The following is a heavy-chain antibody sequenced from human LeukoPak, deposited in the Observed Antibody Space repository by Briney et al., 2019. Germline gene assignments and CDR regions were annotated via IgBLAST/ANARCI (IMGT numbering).Heavy chain of an antibody. D-gene: IGHD2-2*01. J-gene: IGHJ6*02. Sequence: ASVKVSCKVSGYTLTESMHWVRQAPGKGLEWMGGFDPEDGETIYAQKFQGRVTMTEDTSTDTAYMELNSLRSDDTAVYYCATDPGEIVPAAKGPRGDYCYGMDVWGQGTTVTVSS. CDR2: FDPEDGET. V-gene: IGHV1-24*01. CDR3: ATDPGEIVPAAKGPRGDYCYGMDV. CDR1: GYTLTES.